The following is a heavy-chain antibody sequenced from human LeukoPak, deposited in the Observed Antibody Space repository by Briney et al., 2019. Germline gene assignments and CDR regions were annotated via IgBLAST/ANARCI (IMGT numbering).Heavy chain of an antibody. D-gene: IGHD3-22*01. CDR3: ARASPLGYDSSGYYRVPRYDY. Sequence: SETLSLTCAVYGGSFSGYYWSWIRQPPGKGLEWIGEINHSGSTNYNPSLKSRVTISVDTSKNQFSLKLSSVTAADTAVYYYARASPLGYDSSGYYRVPRYDYWGQGTLVTVSS. J-gene: IGHJ4*02. CDR2: INHSGST. V-gene: IGHV4-34*01. CDR1: GGSFSGYY.